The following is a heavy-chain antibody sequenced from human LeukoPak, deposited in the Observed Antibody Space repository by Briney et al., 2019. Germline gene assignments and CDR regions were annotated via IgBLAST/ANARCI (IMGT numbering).Heavy chain of an antibody. Sequence: SQTLSLTCAISGDSVSSNSAAWNWIRQSPSRGLEWLGRTYYRSKWYNDYAVSVKSRITINPDTSKNQFSLQLNSVTPEDTAVYYCARDLIGPGYYYDSSGYFDYWGQGTLVTVSS. D-gene: IGHD3-22*01. CDR2: TYYRSKWYN. V-gene: IGHV6-1*01. J-gene: IGHJ4*02. CDR1: GDSVSSNSAA. CDR3: ARDLIGPGYYYDSSGYFDY.